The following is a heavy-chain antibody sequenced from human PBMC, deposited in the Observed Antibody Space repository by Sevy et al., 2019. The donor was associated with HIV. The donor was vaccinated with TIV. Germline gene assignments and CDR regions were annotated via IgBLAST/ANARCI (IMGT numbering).Heavy chain of an antibody. CDR2: FDPQRGKI. J-gene: IGHJ4*02. CDR1: EYSLNELS. CDR3: TTDVHLGDFRLWHD. D-gene: IGHD4-17*01. Sequence: ASVKVSCQVFEYSLNELSIHWVRQAPGKGLEWMGGFDPQRGKIIYAQKFQGRVTMTEDTSTETAYMELSNLRSEDTAVYYCTTDVHLGDFRLWHDWGQGTRVTVSS. V-gene: IGHV1-24*01.